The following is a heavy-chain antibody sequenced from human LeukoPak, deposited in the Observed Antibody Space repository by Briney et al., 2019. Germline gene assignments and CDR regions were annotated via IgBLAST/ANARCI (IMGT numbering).Heavy chain of an antibody. Sequence: GSLRLSCAASGFTFSSYWMSWVRQAPGKGLEWVANIKQDGSEKYYVDSVKGRFTISRDNAKNSLYLQMNSLRAEDTAVYYCARVGATVGYYFDYWGQGTLVTVSS. CDR3: ARVGATVGYYFDY. J-gene: IGHJ4*02. CDR1: GFTFSSYW. V-gene: IGHV3-7*01. CDR2: IKQDGSEK. D-gene: IGHD1-26*01.